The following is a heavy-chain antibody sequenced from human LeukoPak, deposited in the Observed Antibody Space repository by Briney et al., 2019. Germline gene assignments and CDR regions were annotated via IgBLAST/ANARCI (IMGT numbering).Heavy chain of an antibody. V-gene: IGHV5-51*01. Sequence: GESLKISWKGSGYSFTSYWIVWVRQMPGKGLEWMGIIYPGDSDTRYSPSFQGQVTTSADKSINTAYLQWSSLKASDTAMDYCARLANEAFDIWCQGTMVTVSS. CDR1: GYSFTSYW. J-gene: IGHJ3*02. CDR2: IYPGDSDT. CDR3: ARLANEAFDI.